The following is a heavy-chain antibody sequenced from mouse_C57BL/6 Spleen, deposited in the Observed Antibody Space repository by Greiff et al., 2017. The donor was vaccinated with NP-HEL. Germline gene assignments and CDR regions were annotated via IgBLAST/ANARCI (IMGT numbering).Heavy chain of an antibody. D-gene: IGHD1-1*01. CDR2: IHPNSGST. CDR3: AKSTVVAPYYAMDY. J-gene: IGHJ4*01. Sequence: QVQLQQPGAELVKPGASVKLSCKASGYTFTSYWMHWVKQRPGQGLEWIGMIHPNSGSTNYNEKFKSKATLTVDKSSSTAYMQLSSLTSEDSAVYYCAKSTVVAPYYAMDYWGQGTSVTVSS. CDR1: GYTFTSYW. V-gene: IGHV1-64*01.